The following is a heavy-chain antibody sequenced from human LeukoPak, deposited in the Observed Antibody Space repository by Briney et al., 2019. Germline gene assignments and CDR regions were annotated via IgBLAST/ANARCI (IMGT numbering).Heavy chain of an antibody. CDR3: ARGLLFIDTPCGWLDY. V-gene: IGHV1-2*02. J-gene: IGHJ4*02. CDR1: GYTFTGYY. CDR2: INPNSGGT. D-gene: IGHD6-19*01. Sequence: ASVKVSCKASGYTFTGYYMHWVRQAPGQGLEWMGWINPNSGGTNYAQKSQGRVTMTRDTSISTAYMELSRLRSDDTAVYYCARGLLFIDTPCGWLDYWGQGTLVTVSS.